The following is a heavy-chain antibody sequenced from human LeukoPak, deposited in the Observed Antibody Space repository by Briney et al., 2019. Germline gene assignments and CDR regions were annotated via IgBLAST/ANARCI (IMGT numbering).Heavy chain of an antibody. CDR2: IYTSGST. CDR3: ATSRPLKDIVVKGGYYYMDV. V-gene: IGHV4-61*02. CDR1: GGSISSGSYY. D-gene: IGHD2-2*01. J-gene: IGHJ6*03. Sequence: SETLSLTCTVSGGSISSGSYYWSWIRQPAGKGLEWIGRIYTSGSTNYNPSLRSRVTISVDTSKNQFSLKLSSVTAADTAVYYCATSRPLKDIVVKGGYYYMDVWGKGTTVTVSS.